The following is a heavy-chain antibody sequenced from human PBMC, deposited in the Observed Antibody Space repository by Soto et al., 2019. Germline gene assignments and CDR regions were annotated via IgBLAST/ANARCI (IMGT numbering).Heavy chain of an antibody. CDR3: ARESAGSGKNNWFDP. Sequence: SETLSLTCAVSGGSISSSNWWHWVRQPPGKGLEWISFIHRTGSTKYNPSLESRVTISVDTSQNQLSLRLSSVTAADTAVYYCARESAGSGKNNWFDPWGQGILVTVSS. D-gene: IGHD3-10*01. V-gene: IGHV4-4*02. CDR2: IHRTGST. J-gene: IGHJ5*02. CDR1: GGSISSSNW.